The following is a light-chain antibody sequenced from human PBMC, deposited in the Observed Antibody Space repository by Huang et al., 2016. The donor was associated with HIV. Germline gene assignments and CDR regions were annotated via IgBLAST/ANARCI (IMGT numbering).Light chain of an antibody. V-gene: IGKV1D-13*01. CDR2: DAS. J-gene: IGKJ4*01. CDR3: QQFNDYPLT. CDR1: QGMSGT. Sequence: AIQLTQSPSSLSASVGDRVTITCRASQGMSGTLAWYQQKPGRAPKLLIYDASTLESGGPSRFSGSESGTDFTLTINSLQPEDFATYYCQQFNDYPLTFGGGTKVEIK.